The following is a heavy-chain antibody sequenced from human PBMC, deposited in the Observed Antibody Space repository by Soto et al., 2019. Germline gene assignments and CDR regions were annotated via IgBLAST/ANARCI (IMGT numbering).Heavy chain of an antibody. CDR3: ARGGSLNWYFDL. V-gene: IGHV3-74*01. Sequence: EVQLVESGGGLVQPGGSLRLSCAASGFTFSSYWMHWVRQAPGKGLVWVSRINSDGSSTSYADSVKGRFTSSRDNAKNTLYLQMNSLRAEDTAVYYCARGGSLNWYFDLWCRGTLVTVSS. CDR2: INSDGSST. J-gene: IGHJ2*01. D-gene: IGHD1-26*01. CDR1: GFTFSSYW.